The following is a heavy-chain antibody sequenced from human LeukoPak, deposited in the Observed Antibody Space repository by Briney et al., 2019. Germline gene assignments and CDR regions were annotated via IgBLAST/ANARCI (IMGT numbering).Heavy chain of an antibody. CDR2: ISGSGDST. Sequence: PGGSLRLSCAASGFTFSTYAMSWVRQAPGKGLEWVSVISGSGDSTSYADSVNGRFTISRDNSRNTLYLQINSLRAEDAAVYYCATSTTGWYRGYFDYWGQGTLVTVSS. V-gene: IGHV3-23*01. CDR3: ATSTTGWYRGYFDY. J-gene: IGHJ4*02. CDR1: GFTFSTYA. D-gene: IGHD6-19*01.